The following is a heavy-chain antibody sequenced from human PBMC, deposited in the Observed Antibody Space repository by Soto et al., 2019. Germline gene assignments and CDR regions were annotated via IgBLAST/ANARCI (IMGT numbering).Heavy chain of an antibody. D-gene: IGHD2-2*01. V-gene: IGHV1-18*04. Sequence: ASVKVSCKASGYTFTSYGISWVRQAPGQGLEWMGWISAYNDNTNYAQKLQGRVTMTTDTSTSTAYMELRSLRSDDTAVYYCARDLADIVVVPAAPYGMDVWGQGTTVTVSS. J-gene: IGHJ6*02. CDR2: ISAYNDNT. CDR1: GYTFTSYG. CDR3: ARDLADIVVVPAAPYGMDV.